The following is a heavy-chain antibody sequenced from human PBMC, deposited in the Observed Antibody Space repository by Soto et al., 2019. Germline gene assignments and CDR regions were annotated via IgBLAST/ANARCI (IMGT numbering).Heavy chain of an antibody. CDR1: GVTMSYGGYS. D-gene: IGHD1-26*01. CDR2: ISHLETT. Sequence: SETLSLTCSVSGVTMSYGGYSWSWIRQSPGKGLEWLGYISHLETTYYNPSSKSRVTISVDTSKNQFSLKLSSVTAADTAVYYCARQRPTDGRWEFANYYGMDVWGQGTPVTVSS. CDR3: ARQRPTDGRWEFANYYGMDV. J-gene: IGHJ6*02. V-gene: IGHV4-30-2*06.